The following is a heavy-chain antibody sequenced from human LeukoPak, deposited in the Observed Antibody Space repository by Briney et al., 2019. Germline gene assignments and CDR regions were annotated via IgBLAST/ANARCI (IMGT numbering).Heavy chain of an antibody. J-gene: IGHJ4*02. CDR2: IYYSGST. Sequence: PSETLSLTCTVSGGSISSSSYYWGWIRQPPGKGLEWIGSIYYSGSTYYNPSLKSRVTISVDTSKNQFSLKLSSVTAAYTAEYYCADGSGSSASHYWGQGTLVTVSS. CDR3: ADGSGSSASHY. D-gene: IGHD3-10*01. V-gene: IGHV4-39*01. CDR1: GGSISSSSYY.